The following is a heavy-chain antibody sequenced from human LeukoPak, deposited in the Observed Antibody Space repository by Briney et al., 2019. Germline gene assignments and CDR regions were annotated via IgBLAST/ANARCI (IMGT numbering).Heavy chain of an antibody. J-gene: IGHJ3*02. V-gene: IGHV4-34*01. CDR2: INHSGST. D-gene: IGHD3-3*01. CDR1: GGSFSGYY. Sequence: PSETLSLTCAVYGGSFSGYYWSWIRQPPGKGLEWIGEINHSGSTNYNPSLKSRVTISVDTSKNQFSLKLSSVTAADTAVYYCARDVATIFGVVIPDAFDIWGQGTMVTVSS. CDR3: ARDVATIFGVVIPDAFDI.